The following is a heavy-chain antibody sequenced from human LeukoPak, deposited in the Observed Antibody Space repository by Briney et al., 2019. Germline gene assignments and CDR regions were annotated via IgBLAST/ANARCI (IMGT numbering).Heavy chain of an antibody. V-gene: IGHV4-39*01. Sequence: SETLSLTCTVSGGAISSYYWGWIRQPPGKGLEWIGSFSYSGSTYYNPSLKSRVTISVDTSKNRFSLNVTSVTAADTAVYYCARHHRSGYYEVDYWGQGTLVTVSS. CDR2: FSYSGST. CDR3: ARHHRSGYYEVDY. J-gene: IGHJ4*02. CDR1: GGAISSYY. D-gene: IGHD6-25*01.